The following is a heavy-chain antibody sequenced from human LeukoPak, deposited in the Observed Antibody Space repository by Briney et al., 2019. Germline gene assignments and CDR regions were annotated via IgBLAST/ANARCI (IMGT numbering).Heavy chain of an antibody. CDR2: IIPIFGTA. D-gene: IGHD3-10*01. V-gene: IGHV1-69*13. CDR3: ARDQESSTFDS. Sequence: ASVKVSCKASGGTFSSYAISWVRQAPGQGLEWMGGIIPIFGTANYAQKFQGRVTITADESTSTAYMELRSLRSDDTAVYFCARDQESSTFDSWGQGTLVAVSS. J-gene: IGHJ4*02. CDR1: GGTFSSYA.